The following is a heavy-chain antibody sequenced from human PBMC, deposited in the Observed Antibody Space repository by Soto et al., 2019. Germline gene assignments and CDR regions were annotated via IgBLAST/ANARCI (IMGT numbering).Heavy chain of an antibody. V-gene: IGHV3-33*01. CDR2: IWYDGSNK. J-gene: IGHJ4*02. CDR3: SRGPTLYCSSTSCHLDY. D-gene: IGHD2-2*01. CDR1: GFTFSSYG. Sequence: GGSLRLSCAASGFTFSSYGMHWVRQAPGKGLEWVAVIWYDGSNKYYADSVKGRFTISRDNSKNTLYLQMNSLRAEDTDVYYCSRGPTLYCSSTSCHLDYWGQGTLVTVSS.